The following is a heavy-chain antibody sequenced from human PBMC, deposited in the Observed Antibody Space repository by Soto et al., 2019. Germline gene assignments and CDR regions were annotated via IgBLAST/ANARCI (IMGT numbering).Heavy chain of an antibody. D-gene: IGHD3-10*01. CDR1: GGSFSGYY. V-gene: IGHV4-34*01. CDR2: INHSGST. Sequence: QVQLQQWGAGLLKPSETLSLTCAVYGGSFSGYYWSWIRQPPGKGLEWIGEINHSGSTNYNPSLKSRVTMSVDTSKNQQSLKLSSVTAADTAVYYCARGGYYYGSGSYNWFDPWGQGTLVTVSS. CDR3: ARGGYYYGSGSYNWFDP. J-gene: IGHJ5*02.